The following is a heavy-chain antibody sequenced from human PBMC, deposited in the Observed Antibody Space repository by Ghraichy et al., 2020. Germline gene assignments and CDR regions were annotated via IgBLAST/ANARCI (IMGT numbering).Heavy chain of an antibody. D-gene: IGHD3-3*01. CDR3: ARDIWSGYYTGLSYYGMDV. J-gene: IGHJ6*02. CDR1: GGSISSYY. V-gene: IGHV4-59*01. Sequence: SETLSLTCTVSGGSISSYYWSWIRQPPGKGLEWIGYIYYSGSTNYNPSLKSRVTISVDTSKNQFSLKLSSVTAADTAVYYCARDIWSGYYTGLSYYGMDVWGQGTTVTVSS. CDR2: IYYSGST.